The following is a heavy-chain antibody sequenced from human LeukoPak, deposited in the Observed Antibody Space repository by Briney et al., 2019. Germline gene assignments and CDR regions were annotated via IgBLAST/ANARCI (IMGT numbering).Heavy chain of an antibody. CDR2: INAGNGNT. D-gene: IGHD3-10*01. CDR3: AREDLYYYGSGSSALDY. Sequence: EASVKVSCKASGYTFTSYAMHWVRQAPGQRLEWMGWINAGNGNTKYSQKFQGRVTITRDTSASTAYMELSSLRSEDTAVHYCAREDLYYYGSGSSALDYWGQGTLVTVSS. V-gene: IGHV1-3*01. J-gene: IGHJ4*02. CDR1: GYTFTSYA.